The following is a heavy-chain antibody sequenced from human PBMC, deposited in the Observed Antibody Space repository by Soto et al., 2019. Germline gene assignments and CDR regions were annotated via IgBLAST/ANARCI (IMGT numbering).Heavy chain of an antibody. D-gene: IGHD2-8*01. Sequence: GESLKISCAASGFTFTDHYMDWVRQAPGKGLEWVGRARNKVNGYIIAYAASVEGRFIISRDDSKNSLYLQMNSLRTEDTAIYFCARLMGTSFDLWGQGTLVTVSS. CDR2: ARNKVNGYII. V-gene: IGHV3-72*01. CDR3: ARLMGTSFDL. CDR1: GFTFTDHY. J-gene: IGHJ4*02.